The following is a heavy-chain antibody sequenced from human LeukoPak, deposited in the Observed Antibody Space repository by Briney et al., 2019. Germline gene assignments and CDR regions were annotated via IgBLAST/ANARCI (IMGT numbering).Heavy chain of an antibody. Sequence: ASVKVSCKASGGTFSSYAISWVRQAPGQGLEWMGRIIPILGIANYAQKFQGRVTITADKSTSTAYMELSSLRSEDTAVYYCARGSCGGDCYPKWAYYFDYWGQGTLVTVSS. V-gene: IGHV1-69*04. CDR1: GGTFSSYA. CDR3: ARGSCGGDCYPKWAYYFDY. D-gene: IGHD2-21*01. J-gene: IGHJ4*02. CDR2: IIPILGIA.